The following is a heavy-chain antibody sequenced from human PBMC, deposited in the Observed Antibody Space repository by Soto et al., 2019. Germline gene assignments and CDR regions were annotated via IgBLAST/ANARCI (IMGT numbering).Heavy chain of an antibody. CDR2: ISGSGGST. V-gene: IGHV3-23*01. CDR1: GFTFSSYA. Sequence: GGSLRLSCAASGFTFSSYAMSWVRQAPGKGLEWVSAISGSGGSTYYADSVKGRFTISRDNSKNTLYLQMNSLRAEDTAVYYCAKVYDSSGYYSSYFDYWGQGTLVTVSS. J-gene: IGHJ4*02. D-gene: IGHD3-22*01. CDR3: AKVYDSSGYYSSYFDY.